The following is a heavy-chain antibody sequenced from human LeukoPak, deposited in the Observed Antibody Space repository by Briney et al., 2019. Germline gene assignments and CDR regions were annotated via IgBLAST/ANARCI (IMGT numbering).Heavy chain of an antibody. CDR2: IPYDGSNQ. CDR1: GFTFTNYA. J-gene: IGHJ4*02. V-gene: IGHV3-30-3*01. CDR3: GRSYSGYCSSTRCYAGDY. D-gene: IGHD2-2*03. Sequence: GGSLRLSCAASGFTFTNYAMHWVRQAPGKGLEWVAVIPYDGSNQYYADSVKGRFTISRDNSKNTLYLQMNSLRAEDTAVYYCGRSYSGYCSSTRCYAGDYWGQGTLVTVSS.